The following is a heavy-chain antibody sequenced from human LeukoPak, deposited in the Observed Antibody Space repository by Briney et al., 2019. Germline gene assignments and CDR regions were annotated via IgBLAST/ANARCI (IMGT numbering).Heavy chain of an antibody. Sequence: GESLKISCAASGLTVSSYAMCWVRQASGRGLEWVSAISGSGGNTYYADSVKGRFTISRDNSKSTLYLQMNSLRVEDTAVYYCAKDQYGGNPQYYFDYWGQGTLVTVSS. J-gene: IGHJ4*02. V-gene: IGHV3-23*01. D-gene: IGHD4-23*01. CDR1: GLTVSSYA. CDR3: AKDQYGGNPQYYFDY. CDR2: ISGSGGNT.